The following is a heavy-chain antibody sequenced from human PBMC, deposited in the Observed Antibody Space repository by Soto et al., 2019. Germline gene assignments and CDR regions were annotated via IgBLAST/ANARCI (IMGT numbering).Heavy chain of an antibody. CDR2: ISYDGSNK. Sequence: GGSLRLSCAASGFTFGSYGMHWVRQAPGKGLEWVAVISYDGSNKYCADSVKGRFTISRDNSKNTLYLQMNSLRAEDTAVYYCAKARNSGSYYYYYGMDVWGQGTTVTVSS. CDR1: GFTFGSYG. CDR3: AKARNSGSYYYYYGMDV. D-gene: IGHD1-26*01. V-gene: IGHV3-30*18. J-gene: IGHJ6*02.